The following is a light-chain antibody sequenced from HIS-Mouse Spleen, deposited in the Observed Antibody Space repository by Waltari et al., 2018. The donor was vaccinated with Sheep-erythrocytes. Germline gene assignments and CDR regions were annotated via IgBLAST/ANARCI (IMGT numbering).Light chain of an antibody. CDR2: GNS. CDR3: QSYDSSLSGWDVV. V-gene: IGLV1-40*01. CDR1: SSNIGAGYD. Sequence: QSVLTQPPSVSGAPGQRVTISCTGSSSNIGAGYDVHWYQQLPGTAPKLLIYGNSNRPSGVPDRFSGSKYGPSASLAITGLQAEDEADYYCQSYDSSLSGWDVVFGGGTKLTVL. J-gene: IGLJ2*01.